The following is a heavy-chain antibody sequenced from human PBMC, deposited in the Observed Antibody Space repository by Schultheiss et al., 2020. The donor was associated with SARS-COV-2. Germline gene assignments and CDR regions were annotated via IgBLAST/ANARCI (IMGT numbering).Heavy chain of an antibody. CDR1: GFTFSSYA. Sequence: GESLKISCAASGFTFSSYAMSWVRQAPGKGLEWVSAISGSGSTIYYADSVKGRFTISRDNAKNSLYLQMNSLRAEDTAVYYCARVVGFDIWGQGTTVTVSS. V-gene: IGHV3-48*04. J-gene: IGHJ3*02. CDR3: ARVVGFDI. CDR2: ISGSGSTI.